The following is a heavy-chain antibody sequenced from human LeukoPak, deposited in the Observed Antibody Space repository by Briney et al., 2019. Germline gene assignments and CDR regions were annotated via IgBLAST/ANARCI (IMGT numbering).Heavy chain of an antibody. V-gene: IGHV1-46*01. Sequence: ASVTVSCKASGYNFISYYMHWVRQAPGQGLEWMGIINPSGGSTIYAQKFQDRLTMTRDTYTSTVYMELSSLKSEDTAVYYCAREDVVLVDAVRYYYYGMDVWGQGTTVTVSS. CDR1: GYNFISYY. D-gene: IGHD2-8*01. CDR3: AREDVVLVDAVRYYYYGMDV. J-gene: IGHJ6*02. CDR2: INPSGGST.